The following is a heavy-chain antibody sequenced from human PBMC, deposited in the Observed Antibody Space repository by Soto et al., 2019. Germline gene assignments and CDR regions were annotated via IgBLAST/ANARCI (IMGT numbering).Heavy chain of an antibody. Sequence: EVQLLESGGGLVQPGGSLRLSCAASGFTFSSYAMSWVRQAPGKGLEWVSAISGRGGNTYYADSVKGRFTISRDDSKNTLYLQMSSLRALDTAVSYCATEGVSYSGGSFDYWGQGTLVTVSS. D-gene: IGHD1-26*01. V-gene: IGHV3-23*01. CDR1: GFTFSSYA. J-gene: IGHJ4*02. CDR3: ATEGVSYSGGSFDY. CDR2: ISGRGGNT.